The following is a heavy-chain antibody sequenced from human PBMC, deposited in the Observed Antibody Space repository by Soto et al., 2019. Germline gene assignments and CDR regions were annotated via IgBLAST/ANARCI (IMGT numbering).Heavy chain of an antibody. V-gene: IGHV3-15*07. CDR1: GFTFITAW. J-gene: IGHJ4*02. D-gene: IGHD3-22*01. CDR2: IKSKNDGGTT. Sequence: SGGSLRLSCAASGFTFITAWMNWVRQAPGKGLEWVGRIKSKNDGGTTDYAAPVKGRFTISRDDSKNTVYLQMNSLRTEDTAVYYCMLGSGWKDFDYWGQGTLVTVSS. CDR3: MLGSGWKDFDY.